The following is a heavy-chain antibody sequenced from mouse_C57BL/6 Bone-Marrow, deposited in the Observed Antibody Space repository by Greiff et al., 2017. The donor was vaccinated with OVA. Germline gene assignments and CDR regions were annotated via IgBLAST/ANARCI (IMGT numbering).Heavy chain of an antibody. Sequence: EVQLQQSGPELVKPGASVKISCKASGYSFTGYYMNWVKQSPEKSLEWIGEINPSTGGTTYNQKFKAKATLTVDKSSSTAYMQRKSVTYEDSAVYDCARDAVDYWGQGTSVTVAS. CDR3: ARDAVDY. CDR1: GYSFTGYY. J-gene: IGHJ4*01. CDR2: INPSTGGT. V-gene: IGHV1-42*01.